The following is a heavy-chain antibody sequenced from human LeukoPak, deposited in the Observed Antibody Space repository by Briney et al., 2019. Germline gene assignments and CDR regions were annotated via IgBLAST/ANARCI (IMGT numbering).Heavy chain of an antibody. J-gene: IGHJ5*02. V-gene: IGHV4-30-4*01. D-gene: IGHD2-21*01. CDR3: ARDEYGGGGDAPNWFDP. CDR1: GGSISSGDYY. CDR2: IYYSGST. Sequence: SETLSLTCTVSGGSISSGDYYWSWIRQPPGKGLEWIGYIYYSGSTYYNPSLKSRVTISVDTSKNQFSLKLSSVTAADTAVYYCARDEYGGGGDAPNWFDPWGQGTLVTVSS.